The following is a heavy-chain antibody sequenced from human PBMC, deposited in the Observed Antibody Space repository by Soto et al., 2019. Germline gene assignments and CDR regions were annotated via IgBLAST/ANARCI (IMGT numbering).Heavy chain of an antibody. CDR3: ARDLWGYCGTDCYPLDV. CDR1: GGSISGYY. CDR2: MYNTGST. Sequence: SETLSLTCTVSGGSISGYYWSWIRQPPGKGLEWIGYMYNTGSTVYNPSFKSRVTMSVDTSKNQFSLKLNSVTAADTAVYYCARDLWGYCGTDCYPLDVWGQGTTVTVSS. V-gene: IGHV4-59*01. D-gene: IGHD2-21*02. J-gene: IGHJ6*02.